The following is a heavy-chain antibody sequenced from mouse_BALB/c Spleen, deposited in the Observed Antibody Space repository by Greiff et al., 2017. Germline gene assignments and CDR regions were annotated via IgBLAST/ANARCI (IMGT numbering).Heavy chain of an antibody. V-gene: IGHV5-17*02. J-gene: IGHJ3*01. CDR1: GFTFSSFG. D-gene: IGHD2-10*02. CDR2: ISSGSSTI. Sequence: EVKLMESGGGLVQPGGSRKLSCAASGFTFSSFGMHWVRQAPEKGLEWVAYISSGSSTIYYADTVKGRFTISRDNPKNTLFLQMTSLRSEDTAMYYCAKYGNYPSWGQGTLVTVSA. CDR3: AKYGNYPS.